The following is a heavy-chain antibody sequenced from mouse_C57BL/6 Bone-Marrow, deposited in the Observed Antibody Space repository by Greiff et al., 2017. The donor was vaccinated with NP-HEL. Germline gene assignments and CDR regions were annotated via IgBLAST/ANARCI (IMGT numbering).Heavy chain of an antibody. CDR1: GYTFTDYN. V-gene: IGHV1-18*01. D-gene: IGHD2-1*01. Sequence: VQLQQSGPELVKPGASVKIPCKASGYTFTDYNMDWVKQSHGKSLEWIGDINPNNGGTIYNQKFKGKATLTVDKSSSTAYMELRSLTSEDTAVYYCARSVLYYGNYDYAMDYWGQGTSVTVSS. J-gene: IGHJ4*01. CDR3: ARSVLYYGNYDYAMDY. CDR2: INPNNGGT.